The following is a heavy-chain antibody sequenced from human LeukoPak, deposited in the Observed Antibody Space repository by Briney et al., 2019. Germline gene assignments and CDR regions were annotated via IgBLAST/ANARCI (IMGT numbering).Heavy chain of an antibody. D-gene: IGHD6-6*01. V-gene: IGHV4-34*01. J-gene: IGHJ5*02. CDR2: INHSGST. Sequence: SETLSLTCAVYGGSFSGYYWSWIRQPPGKGPEWIGEINHSGSTNYNPSLKSRVTISVDTSKNQFSLKLSSVTAADTAVYYCARGRIAARRLRWFDPWGQGTLVTVSS. CDR3: ARGRIAARRLRWFDP. CDR1: GGSFSGYY.